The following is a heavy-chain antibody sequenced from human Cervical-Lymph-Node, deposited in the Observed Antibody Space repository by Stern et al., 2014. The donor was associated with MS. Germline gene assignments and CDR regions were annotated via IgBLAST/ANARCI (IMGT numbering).Heavy chain of an antibody. CDR3: ARGEGSAWYN. J-gene: IGHJ4*02. D-gene: IGHD6-13*01. CDR1: GYRFNTYW. V-gene: IGHV5-51*03. CDR2: IYPGDSDT. Sequence: EVQLVESGAEVKKPGESLKISCEASGYRFNTYWIGWVRQMPGKGLEWMGIIYPGDSDTRFSPTFQGQVSISAEKSMSTASLQWKSLKASDTAIYYCARGEGSAWYNWGQGTLVTVSS.